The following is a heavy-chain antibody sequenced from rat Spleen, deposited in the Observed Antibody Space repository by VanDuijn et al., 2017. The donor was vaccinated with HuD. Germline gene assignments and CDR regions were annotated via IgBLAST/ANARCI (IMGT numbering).Heavy chain of an antibody. CDR2: ISYDGSST. CDR1: GFTFSDYN. V-gene: IGHV5-7*01. J-gene: IGHJ2*01. CDR3: ARRARYFDY. Sequence: EVQLVESGGGLVQPGRSLKLSCAASGFTFSDYNMAWVRQAPKKGLEWVATISYDGSSTYYRDSVKGRFTISRDNAKSTLYLQMDSLRSEDTATYYWARRARYFDYWGQGVMVTVSS.